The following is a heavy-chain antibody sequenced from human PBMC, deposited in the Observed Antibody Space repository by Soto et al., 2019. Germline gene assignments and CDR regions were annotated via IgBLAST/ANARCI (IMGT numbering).Heavy chain of an antibody. CDR2: IIPILGIA. CDR3: ATPALYSNYFNYMDV. CDR1: GGTFSSYT. D-gene: IGHD4-4*01. J-gene: IGHJ6*03. V-gene: IGHV1-69*02. Sequence: GASVKVSCKASGGTFSSYTISWVRQAPGQGLEWMGRIIPILGIANYAQKFQGRVTITADKSTSTAYMELSSLRSEDTAVYYCATPALYSNYFNYMDVWGKGTTVTVSS.